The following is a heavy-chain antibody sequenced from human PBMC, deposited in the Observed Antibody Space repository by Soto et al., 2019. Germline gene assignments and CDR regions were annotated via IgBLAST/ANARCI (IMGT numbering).Heavy chain of an antibody. D-gene: IGHD4-17*01. CDR1: GYTFTSYG. CDR3: ARDSSVTTSVRGYYYYYGMDV. CDR2: ISAYNGNT. J-gene: IGHJ6*02. V-gene: IGHV1-18*01. Sequence: QVQLVQSGAEVKKPGASVKVSCKASGYTFTSYGISWVRQAPGQGLEWMGWISAYNGNTNYAQKLQGRCTLTTDTSTSTAYMELRSLRSDDTAVYYCARDSSVTTSVRGYYYYYGMDVWGQGTTVTVSS.